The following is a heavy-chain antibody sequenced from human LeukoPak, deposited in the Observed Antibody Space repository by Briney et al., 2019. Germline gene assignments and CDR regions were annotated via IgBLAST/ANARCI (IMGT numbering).Heavy chain of an antibody. V-gene: IGHV3-48*01. CDR1: RFTFNNYA. J-gene: IGHJ4*02. Sequence: GGSLRLSCAASRFTFNNYAMSWVRQAPGKGLEWVSYISSSSSTIYYADSVKGRFTNSRDTAKNSLFLQMNSLRAEDTAVYYCARDSSSTFDYWGQGTLVTVSS. CDR2: ISSSSSTI. CDR3: ARDSSSTFDY. D-gene: IGHD6-6*01.